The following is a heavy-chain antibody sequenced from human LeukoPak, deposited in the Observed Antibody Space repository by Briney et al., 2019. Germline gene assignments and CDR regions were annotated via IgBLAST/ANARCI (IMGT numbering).Heavy chain of an antibody. V-gene: IGHV3-53*01. CDR1: GFTVSSNY. J-gene: IGHJ4*02. D-gene: IGHD1-1*01. CDR3: TRSYNWNDGVFDY. CDR2: IYSGGST. Sequence: GGSLRLSCAASGFTVSSNYMSWVRQAPGKGLEWVSLIYSGGSTYYADSVKGRFTISRDNSKNTLYLQMNSLRAEDTAVYYCTRSYNWNDGVFDYWGQGTLVTVSS.